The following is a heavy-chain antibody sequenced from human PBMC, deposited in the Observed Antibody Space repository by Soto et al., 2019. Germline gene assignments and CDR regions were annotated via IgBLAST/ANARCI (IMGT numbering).Heavy chain of an antibody. D-gene: IGHD6-13*01. J-gene: IGHJ4*02. Sequence: QVQLVQSGAEVRKPGASVNVSCKTSGYIFTNYGVAWVRQAPAQGLELVAWISGYNGYPKYTQKFQGRVTVTTDTSTRTGYMELRNLGSDDTAVYYCARGSAGALYDFWGQGTPVTVSS. CDR1: GYIFTNYG. V-gene: IGHV1-18*01. CDR2: ISGYNGYP. CDR3: ARGSAGALYDF.